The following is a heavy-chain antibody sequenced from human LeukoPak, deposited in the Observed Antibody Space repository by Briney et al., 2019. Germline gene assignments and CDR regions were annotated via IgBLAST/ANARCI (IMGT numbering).Heavy chain of an antibody. D-gene: IGHD6-19*01. V-gene: IGHV1-2*02. CDR3: ARGYHSSGWYWFDP. Sequence: ASVKVSCKASGYTFTGYYMHWVRQAPGQGLEWMGWINPNSGGTNYAQKFQGRVTITADKSTSTAYMELSSLRSEDTAVYYCARGYHSSGWYWFDPWGQGTLVTVSS. CDR1: GYTFTGYY. J-gene: IGHJ5*02. CDR2: INPNSGGT.